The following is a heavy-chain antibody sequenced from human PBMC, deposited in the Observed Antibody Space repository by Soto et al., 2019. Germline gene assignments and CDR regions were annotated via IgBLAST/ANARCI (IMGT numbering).Heavy chain of an antibody. D-gene: IGHD3-22*01. CDR3: ARDCPKGYDSSLFGP. V-gene: IGHV6-1*01. CDR2: SYYSSKWYN. J-gene: IGHJ5*02. CDR1: GASVSSNSAA. Sequence: SQTLSLTCAISGASVSSNSAAWNWIRHSPSRGLECLGRSYYSSKWYNDYAVSVKSRITINPDTSKNQCALQLNSVTPEDTAVYYCARDCPKGYDSSLFGPWGQGTLVTVSS.